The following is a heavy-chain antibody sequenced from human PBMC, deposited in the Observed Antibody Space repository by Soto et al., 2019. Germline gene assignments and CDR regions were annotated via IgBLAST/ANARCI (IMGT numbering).Heavy chain of an antibody. CDR1: GFTFSSYS. D-gene: IGHD4-17*01. Sequence: EVQLVESGGGLVQPGGSLRLSCAASGFTFSSYSMNWVRQAPGKGLEWVSYISSSSSTIYYADSVKGRFTISRDNAKNSLYLQMNGLRAEDTAVYYCARDLNYGLFDYGGQGTPVTVSS. CDR3: ARDLNYGLFDY. CDR2: ISSSSSTI. J-gene: IGHJ4*02. V-gene: IGHV3-48*01.